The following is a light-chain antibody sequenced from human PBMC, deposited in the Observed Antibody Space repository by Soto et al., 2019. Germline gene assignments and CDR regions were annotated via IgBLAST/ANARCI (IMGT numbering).Light chain of an antibody. J-gene: IGKJ4*01. Sequence: EFVLSQSPDALSLSSGERATLFCRASQSVSATYLAWYQQKPGQAPRLLIYAASSRATGVPDRFSGSGSGTDFTLTISRLEPEDFAVYYCQHYVTSPLTFGGGTKVDIK. V-gene: IGKV3-20*01. CDR2: AAS. CDR3: QHYVTSPLT. CDR1: QSVSATY.